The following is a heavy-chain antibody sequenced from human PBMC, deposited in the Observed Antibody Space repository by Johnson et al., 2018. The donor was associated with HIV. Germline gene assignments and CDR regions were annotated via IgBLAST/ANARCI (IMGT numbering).Heavy chain of an antibody. J-gene: IGHJ3*02. Sequence: QMQLVESGGGVVQPGRSLRLSCAASGFTFSSYGMHWVRQAPGKGLEWVAVISFDAINKYYADSVKGRFTISRDNSKNTLYLQMNSLRAEDTAVYYCARDGLAARVVGAFDIWGQGTMVTVSS. CDR1: GFTFSSYG. CDR3: ARDGLAARVVGAFDI. D-gene: IGHD6-13*01. V-gene: IGHV3-30*03. CDR2: ISFDAINK.